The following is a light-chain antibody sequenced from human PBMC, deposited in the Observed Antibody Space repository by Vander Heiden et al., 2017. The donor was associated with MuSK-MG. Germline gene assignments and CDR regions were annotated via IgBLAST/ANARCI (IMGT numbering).Light chain of an antibody. CDR1: QSVSSA. Sequence: EIVLTQSPATLSLSPGERATLSCRASQSVSSALVWYQQKAGQAPRLLIYDVSNRATGIPARFSGSGSGTDFTLTINSLEPEEFAVYYCQQRSNWPLTFGGGTKVEIK. V-gene: IGKV3-11*01. CDR2: DVS. CDR3: QQRSNWPLT. J-gene: IGKJ4*01.